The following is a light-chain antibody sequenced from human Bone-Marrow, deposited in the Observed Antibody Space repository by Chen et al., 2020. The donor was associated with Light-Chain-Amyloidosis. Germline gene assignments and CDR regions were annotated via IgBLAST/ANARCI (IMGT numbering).Light chain of an antibody. Sequence: DIVLTQSPVTLSFSPGEGANLSCRASQTISSNYLTWYQHKFGQAPRLRIYGSSSRATGIPDRFTGSGSGTDFTLRINRLEPEEFAMYYCQQYGTWPLTVGGGTKVESK. V-gene: IGKV3-20*01. J-gene: IGKJ4*01. CDR2: GSS. CDR1: QTISSNY. CDR3: QQYGTWPLT.